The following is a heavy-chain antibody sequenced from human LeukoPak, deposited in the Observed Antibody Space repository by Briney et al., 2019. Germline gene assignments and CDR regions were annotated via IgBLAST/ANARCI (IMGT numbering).Heavy chain of an antibody. CDR2: IYSGGST. V-gene: IGHV3-53*01. Sequence: HSGGSLRLSCAASGFTVSSNYMSWGRQAPGKGLEWVSVIYSGGSTYYADSVKGRFTISRDNSKKTPYPQMNSLRAEATAVYYCARGVGDYYYYYGMDVWSKGTTVTVSS. J-gene: IGHJ6*04. CDR1: GFTVSSNY. D-gene: IGHD3-3*01. CDR3: ARGVGDYYYYYGMDV.